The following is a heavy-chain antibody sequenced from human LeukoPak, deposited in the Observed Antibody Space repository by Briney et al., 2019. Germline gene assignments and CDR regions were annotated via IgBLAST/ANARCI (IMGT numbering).Heavy chain of an antibody. CDR1: GGTFSSYT. Sequence: EASVKVSCKASGGTFSSYTISWVRQAPGQGLEWMGRIIPILGIANYAQKFQGRVTITADKSTSTAYMELSSLRSEDTAVYYCARDLLGYCSGGSCYHNWFDPWGRGTLVTVSS. J-gene: IGHJ5*02. CDR2: IIPILGIA. CDR3: ARDLLGYCSGGSCYHNWFDP. D-gene: IGHD2-15*01. V-gene: IGHV1-69*04.